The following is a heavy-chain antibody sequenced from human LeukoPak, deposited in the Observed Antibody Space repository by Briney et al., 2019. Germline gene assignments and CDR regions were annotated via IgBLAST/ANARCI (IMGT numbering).Heavy chain of an antibody. D-gene: IGHD5-18*01. V-gene: IGHV3-23*01. CDR2: ISGSGGST. CDR1: GFTFSSYA. Sequence: LAGGSLRLFCAPSGFTFSSYAMSWVRQAPGKGLECVSAISGSGGSTYYADSVTGRFTISRDNSKNTLYLQMNSLRAEDTAVYYCAKGPAMVYTDAFDIWGQGTMVTVSS. J-gene: IGHJ3*02. CDR3: AKGPAMVYTDAFDI.